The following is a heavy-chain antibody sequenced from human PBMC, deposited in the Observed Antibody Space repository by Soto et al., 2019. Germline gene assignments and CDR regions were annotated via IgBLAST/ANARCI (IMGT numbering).Heavy chain of an antibody. Sequence: QVQLVQSGAEVKKPGASVKVSCKASGYTFTSYGISWARQAPGQGLEWMGWTSAYNGNTNYAQKLQGRVTMTRDTSGRTAYMELRSLRSDDTAVYYCARDQFDSYGPKGGLDYWGQGTLVTVS. CDR1: GYTFTSYG. CDR2: TSAYNGNT. V-gene: IGHV1-18*01. D-gene: IGHD5-18*01. J-gene: IGHJ4*02. CDR3: ARDQFDSYGPKGGLDY.